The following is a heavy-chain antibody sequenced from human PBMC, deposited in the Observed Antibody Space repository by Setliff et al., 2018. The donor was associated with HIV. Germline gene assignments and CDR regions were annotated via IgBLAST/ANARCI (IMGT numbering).Heavy chain of an antibody. Sequence: ASVKVSCKTSGYNFENYAINWVRQAPGQGLEWMGWINANSGCPTYAQAFTGRFFFSVGTTVATAYLQINNLKTEDTAVYFCARGLYGDYGGDLNWLDPWGHGTRVTVSS. CDR3: ARGLYGDYGGDLNWLDP. CDR2: INANSGCP. D-gene: IGHD4-17*01. CDR1: GYNFENYA. J-gene: IGHJ5*02. V-gene: IGHV7-4-1*02.